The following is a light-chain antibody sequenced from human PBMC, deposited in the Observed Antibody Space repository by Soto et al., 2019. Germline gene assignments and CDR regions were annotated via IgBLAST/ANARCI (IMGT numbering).Light chain of an antibody. J-gene: IGLJ3*02. Sequence: QPVLTQSSSASASLGSSVKLTCTLSSGHSSYIIAWHQQQPGKAPRYLMNLEGSGSYNKGSGVPDRFSGSTSGADRYLTISNLQFEDEADYYCETWDTNFWVFGGGTKLTVL. CDR2: LEGSGSY. CDR3: ETWDTNFWV. V-gene: IGLV4-60*02. CDR1: SGHSSYI.